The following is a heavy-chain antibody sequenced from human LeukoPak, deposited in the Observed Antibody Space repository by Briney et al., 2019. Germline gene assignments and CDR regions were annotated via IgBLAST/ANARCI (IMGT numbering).Heavy chain of an antibody. Sequence: GGSLRLSCAASGFTFSSYAMNWVRQAPGKGLEWVSSISSSSSHIFYADSVKGRYTISRDNAKNSLYLQMNSLRAEDTAVYYCARGLGTSSTSRYSDCWGQGTLVTVSS. CDR1: GFTFSSYA. CDR3: ARGLGTSSTSRYSDC. CDR2: ISSSSSHI. V-gene: IGHV3-21*01. D-gene: IGHD2-2*01. J-gene: IGHJ1*01.